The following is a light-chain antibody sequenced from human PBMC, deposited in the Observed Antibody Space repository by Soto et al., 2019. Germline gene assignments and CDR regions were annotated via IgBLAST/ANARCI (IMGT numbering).Light chain of an antibody. CDR1: QSISDT. CDR2: GAS. J-gene: IGKJ5*01. Sequence: EIVMTQSPATLSVSPGGRATLSCRASQSISDTLAWYQQKPGQAPRLLIHGASTRATGIPARFSGSGSGTEFTLTISSLQSEDFAVYYCQQRSNWPITFGQGTRLEIK. V-gene: IGKV3-15*01. CDR3: QQRSNWPIT.